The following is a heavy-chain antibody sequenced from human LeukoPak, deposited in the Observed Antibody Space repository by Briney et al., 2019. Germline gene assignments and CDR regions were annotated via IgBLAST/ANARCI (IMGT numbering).Heavy chain of an antibody. CDR3: ARHAIKAFDI. CDR2: INHSGST. D-gene: IGHD5-12*01. Sequence: RTSETLSLTCAVYGGSFSCYYWSWIRQPPGKGLEWIGEINHSGSTNYNPSLKSRVTISVDTSKNQFSLKLSSVTAADTAVYYCARHAIKAFDIWGQGTMVTVSS. J-gene: IGHJ3*02. V-gene: IGHV4-34*01. CDR1: GGSFSCYY.